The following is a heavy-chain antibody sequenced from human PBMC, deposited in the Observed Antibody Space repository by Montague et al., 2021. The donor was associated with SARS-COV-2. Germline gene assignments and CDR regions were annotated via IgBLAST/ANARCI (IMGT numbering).Heavy chain of an antibody. Sequence: SETLSLTCAVYGASFSDYYLNWIRQPPGKGLEWIGEINHSGSTNYNPSLKSRVTIAVDTSKNQVSLKLTSVTAADTAVFYCARSTVTNSPFGFSNKLRSRYNGMDVWGQGTTVTVSS. CDR2: INHSGST. CDR3: ARSTVTNSPFGFSNKLRSRYNGMDV. CDR1: GASFSDYY. J-gene: IGHJ6*02. D-gene: IGHD4-17*01. V-gene: IGHV4-34*01.